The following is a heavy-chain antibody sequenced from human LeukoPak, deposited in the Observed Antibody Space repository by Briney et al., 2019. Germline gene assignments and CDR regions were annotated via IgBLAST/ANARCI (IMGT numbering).Heavy chain of an antibody. D-gene: IGHD3-10*01. CDR2: INPSGGST. CDR1: GYTFTSYY. V-gene: IGHV1-46*01. CDR3: AREGGLWFGELYFDY. Sequence: ASVKVSCKASGYTFTSYYMHWVRQAPGQGLEWMGIINPSGGSTSYAQKFQGRVTMTRNTSISTAYMELSSLRSEDTAVYYCAREGGLWFGELYFDYWGQGTLVTVSS. J-gene: IGHJ4*02.